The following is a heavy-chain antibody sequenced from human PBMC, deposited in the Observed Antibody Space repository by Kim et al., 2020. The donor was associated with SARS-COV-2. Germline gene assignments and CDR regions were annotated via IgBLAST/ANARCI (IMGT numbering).Heavy chain of an antibody. D-gene: IGHD1-26*01. J-gene: IGHJ1*01. CDR2: TYYRSTWYN. CDR3: ATSPYFQEYFQH. V-gene: IGHV6-1*01. CDR1: GDSVPRNTAT. Sequence: SQTLSLTCAISGDSVPRNTATWNRIRQSPSRGLEWLGRTYYRSTWYNGYAISVKSRITINPDTSKNQFSLHLNSVTPEDTAVYYCATSPYFQEYFQHWGQ.